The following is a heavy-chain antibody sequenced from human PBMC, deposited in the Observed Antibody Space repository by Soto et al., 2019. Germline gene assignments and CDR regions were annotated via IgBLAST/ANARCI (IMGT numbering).Heavy chain of an antibody. CDR1: GGSISSGGYS. V-gene: IGHV4-30-2*01. CDR2: IYHSGST. J-gene: IGHJ4*02. Sequence: QLQLQESGSGLVKPSQTLSLTCAVSGGSISSGGYSWSWIRQPPGKGLEWIGYIYHSGSTYYNPYLKSRVXXXVXXSKNQFSLKLSSVTAADTAVYYCARPQTTVTSYDYWGQGTLVTVSS. CDR3: ARPQTTVTSYDY. D-gene: IGHD4-17*01.